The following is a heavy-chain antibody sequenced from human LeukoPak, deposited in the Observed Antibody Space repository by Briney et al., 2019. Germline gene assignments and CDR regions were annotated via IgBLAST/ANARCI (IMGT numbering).Heavy chain of an antibody. J-gene: IGHJ3*02. V-gene: IGHV1-46*01. CDR1: GYTFTNYY. CDR2: INPSGGST. Sequence: ASVKVSCKASGYTFTNYYMHWVRQAPGQGLDWMGIINPSGGSTNFAQRFQGRVTMTRDTSTSTVYMELSSLRSEDTAVYYCARGFWRELERLSAFDIWGQGTMVTVSS. CDR3: ARGFWRELERLSAFDI. D-gene: IGHD1-1*01.